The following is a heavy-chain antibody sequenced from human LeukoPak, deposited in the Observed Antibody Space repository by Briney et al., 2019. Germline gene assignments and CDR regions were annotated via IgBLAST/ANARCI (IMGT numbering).Heavy chain of an antibody. CDR3: ARDGDGPFDY. CDR1: GFTFGDHA. D-gene: IGHD7-27*01. Sequence: GGSLRLSCTASGFTFGDHAMNWVRQAPGKGLEWVSSISSSSYIYYADSVRGRFTISRDNAKNSLYLQMNSLRAEDTAVYYCARDGDGPFDYWGQGTLVTVSS. V-gene: IGHV3-69-1*01. CDR2: ISSSSYI. J-gene: IGHJ4*02.